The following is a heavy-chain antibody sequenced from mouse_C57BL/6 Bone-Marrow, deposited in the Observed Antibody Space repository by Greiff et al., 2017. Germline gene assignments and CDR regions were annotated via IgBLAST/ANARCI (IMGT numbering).Heavy chain of an antibody. CDR3: ARLLETAY. V-gene: IGHV5-6*01. CDR2: ISSGGSYT. J-gene: IGHJ3*01. Sequence: EVKVVESGGDLVKPGGSLKLSCAASGFTFSSYGMSWVRQTPDKRLEWVATISSGGSYTYYPDSVKGRFTISRDNAKNTLYLQMSSLKSEDTAMYYCARLLETAYWGQRTLVTVSA. D-gene: IGHD1-1*01. CDR1: GFTFSSYG.